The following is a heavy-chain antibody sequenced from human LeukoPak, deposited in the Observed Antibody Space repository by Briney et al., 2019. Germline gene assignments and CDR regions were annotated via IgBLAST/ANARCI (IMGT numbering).Heavy chain of an antibody. CDR3: ARGDVTSQHIGISNFDY. V-gene: IGHV1-69*13. J-gene: IGHJ4*02. Sequence: SVKVSCKASGGTFSSYAISWVRQAPGQGLEWMGGIIPIFGTANYAQKFQGRVTITADESTSTAYMELSSLRSEDTAVYYCARGDVTSQHIGISNFDYWGQGTLVTVSS. CDR1: GGTFSSYA. CDR2: IIPIFGTA. D-gene: IGHD4-11*01.